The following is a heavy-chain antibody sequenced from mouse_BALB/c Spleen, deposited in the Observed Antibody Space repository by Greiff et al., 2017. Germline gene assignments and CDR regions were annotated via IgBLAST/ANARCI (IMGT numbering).Heavy chain of an antibody. Sequence: EVKLQESGPDLVKPSQSLSLTCTVTGYSITSGYSWHWIRQFPGNKLEWMGYIHYSGSTNYNPSLKSRISITRDTSKNQFFLQLNSVTTEDTATYYCARESPITTATFPMDYWGQGTSVTVSS. J-gene: IGHJ4*01. D-gene: IGHD1-2*01. CDR2: IHYSGST. V-gene: IGHV3-1*02. CDR3: ARESPITTATFPMDY. CDR1: GYSITSGYS.